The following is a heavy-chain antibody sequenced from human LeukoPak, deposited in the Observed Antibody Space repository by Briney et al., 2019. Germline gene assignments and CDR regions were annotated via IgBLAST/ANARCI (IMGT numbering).Heavy chain of an antibody. Sequence: PGGSLRLSCAASGFTFSSNGMYWVRQAPGKGLEWVAFIRYDGTNKYYADSVKGRFTISRDNSKTTLYLQMNSLRAEDTAVYYCALMESFDYWGQGTLVTVSS. CDR1: GFTFSSNG. J-gene: IGHJ4*02. CDR3: ALMESFDY. V-gene: IGHV3-30*02. D-gene: IGHD3-3*01. CDR2: IRYDGTNK.